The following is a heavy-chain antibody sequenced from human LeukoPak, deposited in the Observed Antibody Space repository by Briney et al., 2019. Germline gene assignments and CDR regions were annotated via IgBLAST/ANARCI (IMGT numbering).Heavy chain of an antibody. Sequence: PSETLSLTCTVSGGSFSGYYWSWIRQPPGKGLEWIGEINHSGSTNYNPSLKSRVTISVDTSKNQFSLKLSSVTAADTAVYYCAARSGTFDYWGQGTLVTVSS. V-gene: IGHV4-34*01. CDR1: GGSFSGYY. CDR3: AARSGTFDY. J-gene: IGHJ4*02. D-gene: IGHD2-15*01. CDR2: INHSGST.